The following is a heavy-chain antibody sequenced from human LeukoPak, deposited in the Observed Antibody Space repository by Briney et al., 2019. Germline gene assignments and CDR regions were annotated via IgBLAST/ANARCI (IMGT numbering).Heavy chain of an antibody. D-gene: IGHD6-13*01. CDR3: AKDIAHSSSWSDFDY. CDR1: GFTFDDYA. CDR2: ISWNSGSI. Sequence: GRSLRLSCAASGFTFDDYAMHWVRQAPGKGLEWVSGISWNSGSIGYADSVKGRLTISRDNAKNSLYLQMNSLRAEDTALYYCAKDIAHSSSWSDFDYWGQGTLVTVSS. V-gene: IGHV3-9*01. J-gene: IGHJ4*02.